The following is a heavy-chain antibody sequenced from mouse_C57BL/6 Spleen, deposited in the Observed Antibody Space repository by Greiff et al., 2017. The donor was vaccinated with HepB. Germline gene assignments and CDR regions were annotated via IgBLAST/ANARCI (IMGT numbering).Heavy chain of an antibody. CDR3: ARGGSSSFYAMDY. Sequence: LVESGPELVKPGASVKISCKASGYAFSSSWMNWVKQRPGKGLEWIGRIYPGDGDTNYNGKFKGKATLTADKSSSTAYMQLSSLTSEDSAVYFCARGGSSSFYAMDYWGQGTSVTVSS. J-gene: IGHJ4*01. V-gene: IGHV1-82*01. CDR2: IYPGDGDT. D-gene: IGHD1-1*01. CDR1: GYAFSSSW.